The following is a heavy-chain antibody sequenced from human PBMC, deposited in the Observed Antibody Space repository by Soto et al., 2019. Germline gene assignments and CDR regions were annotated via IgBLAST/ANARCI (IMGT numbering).Heavy chain of an antibody. Sequence: EVQLLESGGELVQPGGSLRLSCAASGFTFSNFAMSWVRQAPGRGLEWVSGLSASGRDTYYADSVKDRFTVFRDNSKNTLYLQMNSLRAEDTAIYYCAKGKTSGWYYFDYWGQGALVTVSS. CDR3: AKGKTSGWYYFDY. J-gene: IGHJ4*02. CDR1: GFTFSNFA. D-gene: IGHD6-19*01. V-gene: IGHV3-23*01. CDR2: LSASGRDT.